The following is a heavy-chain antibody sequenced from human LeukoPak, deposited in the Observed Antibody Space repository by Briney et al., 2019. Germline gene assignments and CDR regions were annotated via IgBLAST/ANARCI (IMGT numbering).Heavy chain of an antibody. Sequence: SETLSLTCSVSGDSINNHYWSWIRQPPGKGLEWIGYIYYSGGTYYNPSLKSRVTISVDTSKNQFSLKLNSVAAADTAVYYCATRSYYDTSGVYGMDVWGQGTTVTVSS. CDR2: IYYSGGT. J-gene: IGHJ6*02. V-gene: IGHV4-59*04. CDR1: GDSINNHY. CDR3: ATRSYYDTSGVYGMDV. D-gene: IGHD3-22*01.